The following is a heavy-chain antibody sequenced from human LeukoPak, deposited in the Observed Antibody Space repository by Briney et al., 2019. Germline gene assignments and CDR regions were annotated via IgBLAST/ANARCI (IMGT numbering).Heavy chain of an antibody. V-gene: IGHV4-59*08. CDR1: GGSISRYY. Sequence: SETLSLTCTVSGGSISRYYWSWIRQPPGKGLEWIGYIYYSGSTNYNPSLKSRVTISVDTSKNQFSLKLSSVTAADTAMYYCARRVGSSSWIDYWGQGTLVTVSS. J-gene: IGHJ4*02. CDR2: IYYSGST. CDR3: ARRVGSSSWIDY. D-gene: IGHD2-2*01.